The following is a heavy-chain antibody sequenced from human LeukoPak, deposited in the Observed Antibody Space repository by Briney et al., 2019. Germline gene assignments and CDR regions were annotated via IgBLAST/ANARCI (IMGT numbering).Heavy chain of an antibody. CDR3: ARAPYGAAAGTLYY. D-gene: IGHD6-13*01. CDR2: IIPIFGTA. Sequence: SVKVSCKASVGTFSSYAISWVRQAPGQGLEWMGGIIPIFGTANYAQKFQGRVTITADESTSTAYMELSSLRSEDTAVYYCARAPYGAAAGTLYYWGQGTLVTVSS. V-gene: IGHV1-69*01. CDR1: VGTFSSYA. J-gene: IGHJ4*02.